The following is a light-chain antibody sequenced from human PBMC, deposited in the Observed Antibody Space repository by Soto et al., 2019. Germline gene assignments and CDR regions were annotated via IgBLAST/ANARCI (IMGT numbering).Light chain of an antibody. CDR2: DSS. CDR1: QNVDKF. V-gene: IGKV3-11*01. J-gene: IGKJ5*01. CDR3: QQRKNWPPIT. Sequence: EIELTQSPATLSLSPGETATISCRASQNVDKFLAWYQQRPGQPPRLLIFDSSNRATGVPVRFSGSGSGTVFTPTIGSLEPEDSAVYYCQQRKNWPPITFGQGTRLEIK.